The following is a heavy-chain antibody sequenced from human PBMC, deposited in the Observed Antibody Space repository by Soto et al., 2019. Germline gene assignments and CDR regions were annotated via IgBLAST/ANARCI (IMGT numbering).Heavy chain of an antibody. V-gene: IGHV1-69*13. D-gene: IGHD2-21*02. Sequence: ASVKVSCKASGGTFSSYAISWVRQAPGQGLEWMGGIIPIFGTANYAQKFQGRATITADESTSTAYMELSSLRSEDTAVYYCARGRTYCGGDCYSPIDYWGQGXLVTVYS. J-gene: IGHJ4*02. CDR1: GGTFSSYA. CDR2: IIPIFGTA. CDR3: ARGRTYCGGDCYSPIDY.